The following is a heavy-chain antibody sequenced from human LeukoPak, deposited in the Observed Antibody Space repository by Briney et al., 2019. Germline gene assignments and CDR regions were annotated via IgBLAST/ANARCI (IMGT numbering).Heavy chain of an antibody. J-gene: IGHJ5*02. CDR1: GFTFSSYG. CDR2: IRYDGSNK. D-gene: IGHD6-13*01. V-gene: IGHV3-30*02. Sequence: GGSLRLSCAASGFTFSSYGMHWVRQAPGKGLEWVAFIRYDGSNKYYADSVKGRFTISRDNSKNTLYLQMNSLRAEDTAVYYCAREGGTGIAAAGTSRSFDPWGQGTLVTVSS. CDR3: AREGGTGIAAAGTSRSFDP.